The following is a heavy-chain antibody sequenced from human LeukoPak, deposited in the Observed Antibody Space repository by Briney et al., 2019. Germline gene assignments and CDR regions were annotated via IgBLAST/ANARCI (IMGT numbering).Heavy chain of an antibody. D-gene: IGHD2-2*01. J-gene: IGHJ5*02. CDR1: GGSVSSGSYY. Sequence: PSETLSLTCTVSGGSVSSGSYYWSWIRQPPGKGLEWIGYIYYSGSTNYNPSLKSRVTISVDTSKNQFSLKLSSVTAADTAVYYCARRSQLPLSWFDPWGQGTLVTVSS. CDR2: IYYSGST. CDR3: ARRSQLPLSWFDP. V-gene: IGHV4-61*01.